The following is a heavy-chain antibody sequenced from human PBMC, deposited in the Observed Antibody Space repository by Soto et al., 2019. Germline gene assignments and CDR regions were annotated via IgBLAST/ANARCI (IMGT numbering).Heavy chain of an antibody. CDR2: ISVYSGNT. J-gene: IGHJ1*01. Sequence: QVQLVQSGVEVEKPGASVKVSCKASGYTFINYGISWVRQAPGQGLEWMGWISVYSGNTNYAQKLQGRVTMTTDTSTSTAYMELRSLRSDDTAVYYCASGTTGPGFYYFQHGGQGTLVTVSS. CDR1: GYTFINYG. V-gene: IGHV1-18*01. CDR3: ASGTTGPGFYYFQH. D-gene: IGHD1-1*01.